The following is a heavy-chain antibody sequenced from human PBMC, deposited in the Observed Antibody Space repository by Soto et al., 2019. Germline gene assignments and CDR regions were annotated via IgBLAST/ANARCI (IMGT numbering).Heavy chain of an antibody. D-gene: IGHD3-16*01. Sequence: QVQLQESGPRLVRPSGALSLTCSVSGASITSGHWWTWVRQSPGKGLEWIGEISDRGSTNSNPSLKSRVSLSPDKSQNQFSLRLTSVTAADTAIYYCTRSTHAMNGGSHYMALDDDLVTGRDVWGPGTTVTVSS. CDR1: GASITSGHW. J-gene: IGHJ6*02. CDR2: ISDRGST. CDR3: TRSTHAMNGGSHYMALDDDLVTGRDV. V-gene: IGHV4-4*02.